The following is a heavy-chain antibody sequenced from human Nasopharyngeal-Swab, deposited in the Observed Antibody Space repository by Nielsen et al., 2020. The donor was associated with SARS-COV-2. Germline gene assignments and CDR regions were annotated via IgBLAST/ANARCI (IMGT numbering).Heavy chain of an antibody. Sequence: GGSLRLSCEASGFTFSSYAMAWVRQAPGKGLEWVSTISASGANTHYADSVGGRFTISRDNSKNTLYLQMNSLRAEDTAVYYCAREGGGSYSDTFDMWGQGTMVTVSS. J-gene: IGHJ3*02. V-gene: IGHV3-23*01. CDR3: AREGGGSYSDTFDM. D-gene: IGHD3-10*01. CDR1: GFTFSSYA. CDR2: ISASGANT.